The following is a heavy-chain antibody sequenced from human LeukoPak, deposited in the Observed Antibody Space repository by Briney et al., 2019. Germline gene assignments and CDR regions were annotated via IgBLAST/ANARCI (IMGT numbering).Heavy chain of an antibody. J-gene: IGHJ4*02. Sequence: SVKVSCKASGFTFTSSAMQWVRQARGQRLEWIGWIVVGSGNTNYAQKFQERVTITRDMSTSTAYMELSSLRSEDTAVYYCAAVIVGAINDFDYWGQGTLVTVSS. CDR1: GFTFTSSA. D-gene: IGHD1-26*01. CDR3: AAVIVGAINDFDY. V-gene: IGHV1-58*02. CDR2: IVVGSGNT.